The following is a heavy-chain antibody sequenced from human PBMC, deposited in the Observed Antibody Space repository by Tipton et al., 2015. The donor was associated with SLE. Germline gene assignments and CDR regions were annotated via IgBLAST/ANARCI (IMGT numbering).Heavy chain of an antibody. CDR2: ITSDGSTT. CDR3: TDHDAFDI. Sequence: GSLRLSCVASGFTFNNYWMNWVRQAPGKGLVWVSRITSDGSTTAYADFVRGRFTISRDNAKKTVYLQMNSLRAEDTALYYCTDHDAFDIWGQGTMVTVSS. CDR1: GFTFNNYW. J-gene: IGHJ3*02. V-gene: IGHV3-74*01.